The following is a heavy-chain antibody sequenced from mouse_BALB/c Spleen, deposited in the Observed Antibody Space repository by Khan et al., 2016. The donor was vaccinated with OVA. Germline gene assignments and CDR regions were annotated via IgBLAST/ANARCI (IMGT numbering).Heavy chain of an antibody. CDR1: GFTFSSYS. Sequence: EVQLQESGGDLVKPGGSLKLSCAASGFTFSSYSMSWVRQTPDKRLEWVATISTGGDYTYYPDNVKGRFIISRDDAKNTLYLQMSSLKSEETAMYYCASHLTGSFAYWGQGTLVTVSA. D-gene: IGHD4-1*01. CDR2: ISTGGDYT. J-gene: IGHJ3*01. CDR3: ASHLTGSFAY. V-gene: IGHV5-6*01.